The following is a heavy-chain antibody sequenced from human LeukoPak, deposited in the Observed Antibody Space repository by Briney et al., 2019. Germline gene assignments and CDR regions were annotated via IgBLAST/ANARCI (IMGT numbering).Heavy chain of an antibody. CDR3: ASWPVGWYGEDS. J-gene: IGHJ4*02. CDR1: GFTFSNYA. CDR2: ISSSGAGT. V-gene: IGHV3-23*01. Sequence: GGSLGLSCAASGFTFSNYALTWVRQGPGTGLEWVSTISSSGAGTYYADSVKGRFTISRDNSKNTLYLQMNSLRAENTAVYYCASWPVGWYGEDSWGQGTLVTVSS. D-gene: IGHD6-19*01.